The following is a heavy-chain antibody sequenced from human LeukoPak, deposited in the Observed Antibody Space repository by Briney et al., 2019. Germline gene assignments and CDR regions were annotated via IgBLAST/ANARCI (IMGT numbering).Heavy chain of an antibody. V-gene: IGHV4-39*02. Sequence: SETLSLTCTVSGGSISSSSYYWGWIRQPPGKGLEWIGSIYYSGSTYYNPSLKSRVTISVDTSKNQFSRKLSSVTAADTAVYYCARERYYYGSGSYYKGYWFDPWGQGTLVTVSS. CDR1: GGSISSSSYY. CDR3: ARERYYYGSGSYYKGYWFDP. D-gene: IGHD3-10*01. J-gene: IGHJ5*02. CDR2: IYYSGST.